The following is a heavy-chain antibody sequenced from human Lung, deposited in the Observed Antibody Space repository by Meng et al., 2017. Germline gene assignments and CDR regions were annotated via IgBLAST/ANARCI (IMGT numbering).Heavy chain of an antibody. CDR2: TIPIFGTA. D-gene: IGHD3-22*01. CDR1: RALLSSYA. CDR3: ARAEDYYDSSGYYYGLDY. Sequence: VQQGHLGVRVKKQGSPVTVTAKASRALLSSYASSWVRHAPGQGFGWRGGTIPIFGTANFAQKYQGRVTIPSDDCTSTAYMELSSLRSEDTAVYYCARAEDYYDSSGYYYGLDYWGQGTLVTVSS. V-gene: IGHV1-69*01. J-gene: IGHJ4*02.